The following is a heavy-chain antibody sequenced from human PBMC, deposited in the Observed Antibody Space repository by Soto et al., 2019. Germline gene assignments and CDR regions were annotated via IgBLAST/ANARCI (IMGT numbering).Heavy chain of an antibody. V-gene: IGHV3-9*01. D-gene: IGHD3-10*01. CDR3: AKDFHYSGSGTYFDY. CDR2: ISWNSGSI. CDR1: GFTFDDYA. Sequence: EVQLVESGGGLVQPGRSLRLSCADSGFTFDDYAIHWVRQPPGRGLEWVSGISWNSGSIGYADSVKGRFTISRDNAKNSLYLHMNSLRAEDTALYYCAKDFHYSGSGTYFDYWGQGNLVTVSS. J-gene: IGHJ4*02.